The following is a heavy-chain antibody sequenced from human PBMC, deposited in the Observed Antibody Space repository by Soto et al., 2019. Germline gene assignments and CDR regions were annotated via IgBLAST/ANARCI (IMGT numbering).Heavy chain of an antibody. V-gene: IGHV4-31*03. CDR3: AGTYYDFWSGPRPHYYYYGMDV. CDR1: GGSISSGGYY. CDR2: IYYSGST. D-gene: IGHD3-3*01. Sequence: SETLSLTCTVSGGSISSGGYYWSWIRQHPGKGLEWIGYIYYSGSTYYNPSLKSRVTISVDTSKNQFSLKLSSVTAADTAVYYCAGTYYDFWSGPRPHYYYYGMDVWGQGTTVTVPS. J-gene: IGHJ6*02.